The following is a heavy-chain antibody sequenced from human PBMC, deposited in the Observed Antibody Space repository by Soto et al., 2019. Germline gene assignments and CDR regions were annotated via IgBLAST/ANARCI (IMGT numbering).Heavy chain of an antibody. V-gene: IGHV4-30-2*01. Sequence: QLQLQESGSGLVKPSQTLSLTCAVSVGSISSGGYSWCWIRQPPGKGLEWIWYIYHSGSTFYNPSLKSRVNISVARSKNHFSLKMRSVSAAETAVYYCAREAYCSGGSCQADPYFDYWGQGTLVTVSS. CDR2: IYHSGST. D-gene: IGHD2-15*01. CDR1: VGSISSGGYS. CDR3: AREAYCSGGSCQADPYFDY. J-gene: IGHJ4*02.